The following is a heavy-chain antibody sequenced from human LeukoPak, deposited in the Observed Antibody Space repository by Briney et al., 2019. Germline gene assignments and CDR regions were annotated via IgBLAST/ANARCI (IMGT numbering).Heavy chain of an antibody. Sequence: GGSLRLSCAASGFTVSSYYISWVRQAPGKGLEWVSGIYSGGSTYYADSVKGRFTISRDNSKNTLYLQMNSLRAEDTAVYYCARSRATGYSYYYYYMDVWGKGTTVTVSS. D-gene: IGHD6-13*01. J-gene: IGHJ6*03. CDR1: GFTVSSYY. CDR2: IYSGGST. V-gene: IGHV3-53*01. CDR3: ARSRATGYSYYYYYMDV.